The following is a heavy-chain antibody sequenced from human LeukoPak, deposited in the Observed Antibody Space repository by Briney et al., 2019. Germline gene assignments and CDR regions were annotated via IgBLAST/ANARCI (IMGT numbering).Heavy chain of an antibody. V-gene: IGHV1-46*01. D-gene: IGHD1-26*01. CDR1: GYTFTMYG. CDR2: INPSDGST. J-gene: IGHJ4*02. Sequence: ASVKVSCKASGYTFTMYGISWVRQAPGQGLEWMGIINPSDGSTTYAQKFQGRVTMTRDMSTSTVSMELYSLRSEDTAVYYCARVGNYYGLDYWGQGTLVTVSS. CDR3: ARVGNYYGLDY.